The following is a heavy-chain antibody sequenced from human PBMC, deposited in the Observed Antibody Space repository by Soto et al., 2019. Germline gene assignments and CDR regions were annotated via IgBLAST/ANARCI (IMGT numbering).Heavy chain of an antibody. V-gene: IGHV3-23*01. Sequence: EVQLLDSGGGLVQPGGSLRLSCTVSGFTFGSHAMSWVRQAPGKGLECVSGISGSGGTTFYADSVKGRFTISRDNSKKTLYLQMNSLRAEDTAVYYCAKAPYDFWSSVQYVFDHWGQGTLVTVSS. J-gene: IGHJ4*02. D-gene: IGHD3-3*01. CDR1: GFTFGSHA. CDR3: AKAPYDFWSSVQYVFDH. CDR2: ISGSGGTT.